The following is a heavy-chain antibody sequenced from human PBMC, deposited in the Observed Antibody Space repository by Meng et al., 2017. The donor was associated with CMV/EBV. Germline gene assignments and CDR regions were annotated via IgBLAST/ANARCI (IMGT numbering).Heavy chain of an antibody. CDR1: GFTFSSYS. CDR2: ISSSSSYI. V-gene: IGHV3-21*01. CDR3: ARDRGYYGSGSYGDY. Sequence: LTGAASGFTFSSYSMNWVRQAPGKGLEWVSSISSSSSYIYYADSVKGRFTISRDNAKNSLYLQMNSLRAEDTAVYYCARDRGYYGSGSYGDYWGQGTLVTVSS. J-gene: IGHJ4*02. D-gene: IGHD3-10*01.